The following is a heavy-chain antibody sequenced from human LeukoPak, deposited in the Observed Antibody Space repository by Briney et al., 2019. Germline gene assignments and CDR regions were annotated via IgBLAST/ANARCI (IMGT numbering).Heavy chain of an antibody. CDR2: IYYSGST. D-gene: IGHD6-13*01. V-gene: IGHV4-59*01. CDR3: ARDSSPGYSSINWFDP. CDR1: GGSISSYY. J-gene: IGHJ5*02. Sequence: SETLSLTCTVSGGSISSYYWSWIRQPPGKGLEWIGYIYYSGSTNYNPSLKSRVTISVDTSKNQFSLKLSSVTAADTAVYYCARDSSPGYSSINWFDPWGQGTLVTVYS.